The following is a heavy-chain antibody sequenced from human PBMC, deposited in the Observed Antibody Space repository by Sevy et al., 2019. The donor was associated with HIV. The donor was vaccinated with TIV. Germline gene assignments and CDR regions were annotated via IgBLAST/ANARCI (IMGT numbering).Heavy chain of an antibody. CDR1: GFTFSSYA. D-gene: IGHD4-17*01. CDR2: ISFDGSNK. CDR3: ARDYPVPEYDDYEGGFDY. V-gene: IGHV3-30*04. J-gene: IGHJ4*02. Sequence: GGSLRLSCAASGFTFSSYAMHWVRQAPGKGLEWVAVISFDGSNKYYADSVKGRFTISRVNSKNTLYLQMNSLRAEDTAVYYCARDYPVPEYDDYEGGFDYWGQGTLVTVSS.